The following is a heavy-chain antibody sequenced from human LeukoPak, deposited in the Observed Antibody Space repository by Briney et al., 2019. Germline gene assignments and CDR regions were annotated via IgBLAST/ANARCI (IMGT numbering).Heavy chain of an antibody. CDR2: IYYSGST. CDR1: GGSISSYY. J-gene: IGHJ4*02. D-gene: IGHD5-24*01. V-gene: IGHV4-59*01. CDR3: ARGRRDGYNLYYFDY. Sequence: PSETLSLTCTVSGGSISSYYWSWIRQPPGKGLEWIGYIYYSGSTNYNPSLKSRVTISVDTSKNQFSLKLSSVTAADTAVYYCARGRRDGYNLYYFDYWGQGTLVTVSS.